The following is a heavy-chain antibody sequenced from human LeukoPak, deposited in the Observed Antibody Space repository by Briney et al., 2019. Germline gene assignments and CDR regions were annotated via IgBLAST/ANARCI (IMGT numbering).Heavy chain of an antibody. Sequence: GGSLRLSCAVSGFTVSSNYMSWVRQAPGKGLEWVSVLYSGGNTYYADSVKGRFTISRGNSKNTLYLQMNSLRAEDRAVYYCTRYDGGSGPFDYWGQGTLVTVSS. CDR2: LYSGGNT. V-gene: IGHV3-53*01. CDR3: TRYDGGSGPFDY. CDR1: GFTVSSNY. J-gene: IGHJ4*02. D-gene: IGHD3-10*01.